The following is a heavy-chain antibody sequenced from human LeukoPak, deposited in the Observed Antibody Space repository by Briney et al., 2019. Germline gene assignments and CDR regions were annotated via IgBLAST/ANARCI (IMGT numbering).Heavy chain of an antibody. V-gene: IGHV3-7*01. CDR2: IKQDGSDE. D-gene: IGHD6-13*01. CDR3: ARERVEYSSSCFDY. Sequence: PGGSLRLSCAASGFTFSSYWMSWVRQAPGKGLEWVANIKQDGSDEYYVDSVKGRFTISSDNAKNSLYLQMNSLRAEDTAVYYCARERVEYSSSCFDYWGQGTLVTVSS. J-gene: IGHJ4*02. CDR1: GFTFSSYW.